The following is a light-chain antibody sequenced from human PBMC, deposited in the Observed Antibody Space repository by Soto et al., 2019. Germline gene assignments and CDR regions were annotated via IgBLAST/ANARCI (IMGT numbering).Light chain of an antibody. CDR2: AAS. CDR1: QTLSSY. CDR3: HQSYSTVCS. Sequence: DIQMTQSPSSLSASVGDRVTITCRASQTLSSYLNWYQHIPGKAPKLLIYAASSLQSGVPSRFSASRSSTAFTLTTSRLHPEDSATGDGHQSYSTVCSSSQGTKLEIK. J-gene: IGKJ2*02. V-gene: IGKV1-39*01.